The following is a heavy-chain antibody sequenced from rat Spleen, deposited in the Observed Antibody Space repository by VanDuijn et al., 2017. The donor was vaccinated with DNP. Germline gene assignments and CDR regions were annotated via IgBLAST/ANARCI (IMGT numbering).Heavy chain of an antibody. CDR1: GFTFSNYD. J-gene: IGHJ2*01. Sequence: EVQLVESGGGLVQPGRSLKLSCAASGFTFSNYDMAWVRQAPTKGLEWVASISTSGGSTYYRDSVKGRLTVSRDNAKSTLYLQMDSLRSEDPATYYFASPLGPFDYWGQGVMVTVSS. CDR2: ISTSGGST. V-gene: IGHV5-25*01. CDR3: ASPLGPFDY.